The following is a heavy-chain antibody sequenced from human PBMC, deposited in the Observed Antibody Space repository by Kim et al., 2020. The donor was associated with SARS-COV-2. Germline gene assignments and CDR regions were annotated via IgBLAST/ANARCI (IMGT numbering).Heavy chain of an antibody. CDR3: ARDRHYYDSSCYYDGDYCYYYTSDV. V-gene: IGHV3-30*04. CDR1: GFTFSSYA. Sequence: GGSLRLSCAASGFTFSSYAMHWVRQAPGKGLEWVAVISYDGSNKYYADSVKGRFTISRDNSKNTLYLQMNSLRAEDTAVYYCARDRHYYDSSCYYDGDYCYYYTSDVSGEGTTV. J-gene: IGHJ6*02. CDR2: ISYDGSNK. D-gene: IGHD3-22*01.